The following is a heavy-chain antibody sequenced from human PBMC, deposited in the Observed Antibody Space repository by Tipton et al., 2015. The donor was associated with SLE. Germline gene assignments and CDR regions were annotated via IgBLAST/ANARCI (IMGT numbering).Heavy chain of an antibody. CDR3: TKVRMLGVQIDAFDF. J-gene: IGHJ3*01. D-gene: IGHD3-16*01. V-gene: IGHV3-43D*04. CDR2: ISWDGDTT. CDR1: GFTFDDYA. Sequence: GSLRLSCAVSGFTFDDYAMHWVRQPPGKGLEWVSLISWDGDTTYYTDSVKGRFTISRDNSKNSLYLQMNSLRVEDTGLYYCTKVRMLGVQIDAFDFWGQGAMVTVSS.